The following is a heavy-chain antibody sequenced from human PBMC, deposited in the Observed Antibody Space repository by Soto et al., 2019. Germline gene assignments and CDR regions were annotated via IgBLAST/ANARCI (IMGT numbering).Heavy chain of an antibody. Sequence: GASVKVSCKASGYTFTSYAMHWVRQAPGQRLEWMGWINAGSGNTKYSQKFQGRVTITRDTSASTAYMELSSLRSEDTAVYYCARVAVRNWFDPWGQGTLVTVSS. J-gene: IGHJ5*02. CDR1: GYTFTSYA. V-gene: IGHV1-3*01. CDR2: INAGSGNT. CDR3: ARVAVRNWFDP. D-gene: IGHD3-10*01.